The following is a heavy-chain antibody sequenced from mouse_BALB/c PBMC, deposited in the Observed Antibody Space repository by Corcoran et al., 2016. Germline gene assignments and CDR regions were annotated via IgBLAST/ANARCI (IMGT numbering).Heavy chain of an antibody. CDR1: GFNIKDTY. CDR2: IDPANGNT. CDR3: ARSSGYVMDY. V-gene: IGHV14-3*02. D-gene: IGHD3-1*01. Sequence: EVQLQQSGAALVKPGASVKLSCTASGFNIKDTYMHWVKQRPEQGLEWIGRIDPANGNTKYDPKFQGKATITADTSSNTAYLQLSSLTSEDTAVYYCARSSGYVMDYWGQGTSVTVSS. J-gene: IGHJ4*01.